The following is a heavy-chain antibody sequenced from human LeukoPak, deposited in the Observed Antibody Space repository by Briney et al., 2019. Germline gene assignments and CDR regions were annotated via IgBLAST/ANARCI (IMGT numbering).Heavy chain of an antibody. CDR1: GFTFRSNY. J-gene: IGHJ4*02. V-gene: IGHV3-66*01. D-gene: IGHD2-2*01. CDR2: INSGGST. CDR3: AISPYCSSTSCPDY. Sequence: SGRCLRLSRAASGFTFRSNYMSWVRQAPRKGLEGGSVINSGGSTYYADSVKGRFTISRDNPKNTLYLQMNSLRAEDTAVYYCAISPYCSSTSCPDYWGRGTLVTVSS.